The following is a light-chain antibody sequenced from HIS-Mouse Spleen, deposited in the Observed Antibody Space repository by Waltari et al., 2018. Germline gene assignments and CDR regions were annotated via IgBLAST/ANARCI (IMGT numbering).Light chain of an antibody. J-gene: IGKJ1*01. CDR2: WAA. CDR3: QQYDSTPWT. V-gene: IGKV4-1*01. CDR1: QSVLYSSNNKNY. Sequence: DIVMTQSPDSLAVSLGERATINCKSSQSVLYSSNNKNYLAWYQQKPGQPPKLLIYWAATRGSGVPDRFSGSGSGTEFTLTISSLQAEDVAVYYCQQYDSTPWTFGQGTKVEIK.